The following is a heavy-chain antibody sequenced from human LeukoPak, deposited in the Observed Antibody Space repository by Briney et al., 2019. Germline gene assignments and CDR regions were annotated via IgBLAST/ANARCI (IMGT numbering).Heavy chain of an antibody. CDR2: ISYDGSNK. CDR1: GFTFSSYG. V-gene: IGHV3-30*03. CDR3: ARTIFGVTHGFDI. J-gene: IGHJ3*02. Sequence: GSLRLSCAASGFTFSSYGMHWVRQAPGKGLEWVAVISYDGSNKYYADSVKGRFTISRDNSKNTLYLQMNSLTAEDTAVYYCARTIFGVTHGFDIWGQGTMVTVSS. D-gene: IGHD3-3*01.